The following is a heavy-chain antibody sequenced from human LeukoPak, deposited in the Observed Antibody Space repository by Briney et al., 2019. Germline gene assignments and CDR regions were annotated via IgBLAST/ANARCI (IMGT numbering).Heavy chain of an antibody. CDR1: GLTFGDYA. CDR2: IRSKAYGGTT. CDR3: TRDRDGDLYFDY. D-gene: IGHD4-17*01. Sequence: PGRSLRLSCTASGLTFGDYAMSWVRQAPGKGLEWVGFIRSKAYGGTTEYAASVKGRFTISRDDSKSIAYLQMNSLKTEDTAVYYCTRDRDGDLYFDYWGQGTLVTVSS. J-gene: IGHJ4*02. V-gene: IGHV3-49*04.